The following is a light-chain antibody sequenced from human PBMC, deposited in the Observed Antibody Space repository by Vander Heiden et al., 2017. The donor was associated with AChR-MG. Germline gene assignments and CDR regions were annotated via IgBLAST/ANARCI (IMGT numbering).Light chain of an antibody. CDR3: CSYAGNYAYV. Sequence: QSALTQPHPVSGYPGQSVAIPCTATSSDVGAYNYVSWYQLHPGKAPKLMIYDVSKRPSGVPDRFSGSKSGNTASLTISGLQAEDEADYYCCSYAGNYAYVFGTGTKVTVL. CDR2: DVS. V-gene: IGLV2-11*01. J-gene: IGLJ1*01. CDR1: SSDVGAYNY.